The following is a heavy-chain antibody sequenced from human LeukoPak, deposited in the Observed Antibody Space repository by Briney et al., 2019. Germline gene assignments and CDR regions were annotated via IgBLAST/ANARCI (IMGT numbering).Heavy chain of an antibody. J-gene: IGHJ4*02. Sequence: GASVKVSCRASGYSFTDYPMHWVRQAAGQRGEGMGGINGGNGNTEYSQKFQARVTITRDTSPNTDYMELSTLRPEETAVSYCARRGTAPALDNCGQGPLVTVSS. CDR2: INGGNGNT. CDR3: ARRGTAPALDN. V-gene: IGHV1-3*01. CDR1: GYSFTDYP. D-gene: IGHD1/OR15-1a*01.